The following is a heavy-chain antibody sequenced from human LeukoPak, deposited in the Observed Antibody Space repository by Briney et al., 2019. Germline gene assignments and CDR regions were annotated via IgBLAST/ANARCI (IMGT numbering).Heavy chain of an antibody. CDR1: GLTLSNVW. Sequence: GGSLRLSCAVSGLTLSNVWMNWVRQAPGKGLEWVGLIKRKSDGGTTEFAAPVKGRFTISRDDSKNTLYLQMDSLTSEDTAVYYCSQGSGFYLNYWGQGTLVTVSS. V-gene: IGHV3-15*07. CDR2: IKRKSDGGTT. D-gene: IGHD3-3*01. J-gene: IGHJ4*02. CDR3: SQGSGFYLNY.